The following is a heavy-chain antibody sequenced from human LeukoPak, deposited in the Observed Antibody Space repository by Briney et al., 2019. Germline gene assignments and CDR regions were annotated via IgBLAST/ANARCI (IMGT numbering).Heavy chain of an antibody. J-gene: IGHJ5*02. CDR1: GFTVSSNS. D-gene: IGHD3-16*01. V-gene: IGHV3-53*01. Sequence: PGGSLRLSCTVSGFTVSSNSMSWVRQAPGKGLEWVSFIYSDNTHYSDSVKGRFTISRDNSKNTLYLQMNSLGAEDTAVYYCARGAYVFGGVPGSWFDPWGQGTLVTVSS. CDR3: ARGAYVFGGVPGSWFDP. CDR2: IYSDNT.